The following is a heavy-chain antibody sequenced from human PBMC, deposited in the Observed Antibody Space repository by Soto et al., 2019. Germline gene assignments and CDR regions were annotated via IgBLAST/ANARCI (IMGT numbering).Heavy chain of an antibody. Sequence: ASVKVSCKASGGTFSSYAISWVRQAPGQGLEWMGGIIPIFGTANYAQKFQGGVTITADESTSTAYMELSGLRSEDTAVYYCARGEFGSHYYDSSGYYPFDYWGQGTLVTVSS. V-gene: IGHV1-69*13. D-gene: IGHD3-22*01. CDR2: IIPIFGTA. J-gene: IGHJ4*02. CDR3: ARGEFGSHYYDSSGYYPFDY. CDR1: GGTFSSYA.